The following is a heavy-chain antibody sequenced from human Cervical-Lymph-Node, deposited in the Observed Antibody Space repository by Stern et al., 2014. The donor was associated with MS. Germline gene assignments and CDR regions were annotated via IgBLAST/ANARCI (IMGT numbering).Heavy chain of an antibody. J-gene: IGHJ5*02. CDR2: ISGYNDDT. CDR3: ARDPHIAVAGTGGGFDP. V-gene: IGHV1-18*01. CDR1: GYTFSKDG. Sequence: QVQLVESGAEVKKPGASVKVSCKASGYTFSKDGISWVRQAPGQGLEWMGWISGYNDDTNYVEKFQGRVTMTTDTSTSTAYLELRSLRSDDTAVYYCARDPHIAVAGTGGGFDPWGQGTLVTVSS. D-gene: IGHD6-19*01.